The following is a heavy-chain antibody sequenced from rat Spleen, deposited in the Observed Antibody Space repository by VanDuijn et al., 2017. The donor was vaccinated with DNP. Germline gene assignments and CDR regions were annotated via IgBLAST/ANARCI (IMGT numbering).Heavy chain of an antibody. J-gene: IGHJ1*01. V-gene: IGHV2-15*01. CDR2: VWSGGST. CDR1: GFSLTSYS. Sequence: QVQLKESGPGLVQPSETLSLTCTVSGFSLTSYSVSWVRQPPGKGLEWIGAVWSGGSTDSTPLLRSRLTITRDISKNQVFLKMNSLQTEDTAMYFCARFPPGYNSYRDWNFDFWGPGTMVTVSS. D-gene: IGHD1-2*01. CDR3: ARFPPGYNSYRDWNFDF.